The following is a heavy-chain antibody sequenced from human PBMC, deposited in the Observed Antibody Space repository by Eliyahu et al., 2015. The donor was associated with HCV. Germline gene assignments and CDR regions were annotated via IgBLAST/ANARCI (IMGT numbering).Heavy chain of an antibody. D-gene: IGHD2-21*02. J-gene: IGHJ4*02. Sequence: EVQLVQSGAEVKKPGESLKISCKGSGYSFTXXWIGWVRQMPGKGLGWMGVIYPGDSDTRYSPSFQGQVTISADKSISTAYLQWSSLKASDTAMYYCARTYCGGDCTIDPYFDYWGQGTLVTVSS. CDR3: ARTYCGGDCTIDPYFDY. V-gene: IGHV5-51*01. CDR2: IYPGDSDT. CDR1: GYSFTXXW.